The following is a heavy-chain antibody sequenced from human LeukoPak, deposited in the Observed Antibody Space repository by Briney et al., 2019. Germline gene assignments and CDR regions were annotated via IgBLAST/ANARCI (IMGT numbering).Heavy chain of an antibody. D-gene: IGHD4/OR15-4a*01. Sequence: SVKVSCKTSGGTFSSSAITWVRQAPGQGLEWMGRIIPVLNITSYAQKFQGRVTITADTSTSTVYMELSSLRPEETAVYYCARDQGLTAPPPYGLDVWGQGTTVIVSS. V-gene: IGHV1-69*04. CDR3: ARDQGLTAPPPYGLDV. CDR2: IIPVLNIT. J-gene: IGHJ6*02. CDR1: GGTFSSSA.